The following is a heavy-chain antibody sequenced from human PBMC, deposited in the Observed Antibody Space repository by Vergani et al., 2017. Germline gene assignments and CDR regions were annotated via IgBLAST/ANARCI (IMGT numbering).Heavy chain of an antibody. CDR1: GFTFSSYS. D-gene: IGHD1-7*01. CDR2: ISSSSSYI. CDR3: ARGGCELLDYFCYMDV. V-gene: IGHV3-21*01. J-gene: IGHJ6*03. Sequence: EVQLVESGGGLVKPGGSLRLSCAASGFTFSSYSMNWVRQAPGEGLEWVSSISSSSSYIYYADSVKGRFTISRDNAKNTLYLQMDSLRAEDTAVYYCARGGCELLDYFCYMDVWGKGTTVTVSS.